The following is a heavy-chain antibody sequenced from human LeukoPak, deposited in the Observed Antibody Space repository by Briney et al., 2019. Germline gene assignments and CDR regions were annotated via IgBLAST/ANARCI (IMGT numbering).Heavy chain of an antibody. CDR2: IYTSGST. J-gene: IGHJ3*02. CDR3: ARGSVVLAGAFDI. CDR1: GGSISSGIYY. D-gene: IGHD4-23*01. V-gene: IGHV4-61*02. Sequence: PSQTLSLTCTVSGGSISSGIYYWSWIRQPAGKGLEWIGRIYTSGSTNYNPSLKSRVTISVDTSKNQFSLKLSSVTAADTAVYYCARGSVVLAGAFDIWGQGTMVTVSS.